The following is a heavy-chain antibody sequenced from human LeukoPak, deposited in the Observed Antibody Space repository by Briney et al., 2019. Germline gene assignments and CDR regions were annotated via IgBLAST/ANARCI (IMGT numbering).Heavy chain of an antibody. D-gene: IGHD3-22*01. J-gene: IGHJ4*02. CDR1: GNSIGSGYY. CDR3: AGQHDSNGYYFY. V-gene: IGHV4-38-2*01. Sequence: RPSETLSLTCAVTGNSIGSGYYWGWIRQPPGKGLEWIGSIYHSGSTYYNPSLKSRVTISVDTSKNRFSLKLSSVTAADTAVYYCAGQHDSNGYYFYWGQGTLVTVSS. CDR2: IYHSGST.